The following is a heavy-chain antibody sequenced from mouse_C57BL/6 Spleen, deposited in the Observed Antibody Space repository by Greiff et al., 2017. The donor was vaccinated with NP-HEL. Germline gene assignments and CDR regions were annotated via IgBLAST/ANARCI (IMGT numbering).Heavy chain of an antibody. J-gene: IGHJ1*03. CDR3: ARGRTGTGYFDV. D-gene: IGHD4-1*01. CDR2: IDPSDSET. Sequence: VQLQQPGAELVRPGSSVKLSCKASGYTFTSYWMHWVKQRPIQGLEWIGNIDPSDSETHYNQKFKDKATLTVDKSSSTAYMQLSRLTSEDSAVYYCARGRTGTGYFDVWGTGTTVTVSS. CDR1: GYTFTSYW. V-gene: IGHV1-52*01.